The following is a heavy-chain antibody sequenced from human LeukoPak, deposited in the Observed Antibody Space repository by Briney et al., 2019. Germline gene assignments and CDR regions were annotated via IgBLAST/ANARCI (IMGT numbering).Heavy chain of an antibody. J-gene: IGHJ4*02. CDR1: GFTVSSNY. CDR3: ARDVYYYDSSGYYQLVDY. D-gene: IGHD3-22*01. Sequence: GGSLRLSCAASGFTVSSNYMSWVRQAPGKGLEWASVIYSGGSTYYADSVKGRFTISRDNSKNTLYLQMNSLRAEDTAVYYCARDVYYYDSSGYYQLVDYWGQGTLVTVSS. CDR2: IYSGGST. V-gene: IGHV3-53*01.